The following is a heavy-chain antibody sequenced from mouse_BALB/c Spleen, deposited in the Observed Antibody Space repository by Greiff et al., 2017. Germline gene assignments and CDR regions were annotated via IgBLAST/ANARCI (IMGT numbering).Heavy chain of an antibody. Sequence: EVKLEESGGGLVKPGGSLKLSCAASGFTFSSYAMSWVRQTPEKRLEWVASISSGGSTYYPDSVKGRFTISRDNARNILYLQMSSLRSEDTAMYYCARGTYLYYYAMDYWGQGTSVTVSS. CDR3: ARGTYLYYYAMDY. CDR2: ISSGGST. J-gene: IGHJ4*01. D-gene: IGHD5-1*01. V-gene: IGHV5-6-5*01. CDR1: GFTFSSYA.